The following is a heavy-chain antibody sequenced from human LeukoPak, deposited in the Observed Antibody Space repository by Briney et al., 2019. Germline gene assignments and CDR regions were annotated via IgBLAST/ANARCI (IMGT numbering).Heavy chain of an antibody. Sequence: ASVKVSCKASGYTFTSYGISWVRQAPGQGLEWMGWISAYNGNTNYAQKLQGRVTMTTDTSTSTAYMELRSLRSDDTAVYYCARDHYDILTGYYAVLTGWFDPWGQGTLVTVSP. CDR3: ARDHYDILTGYYAVLTGWFDP. D-gene: IGHD3-9*01. V-gene: IGHV1-18*01. J-gene: IGHJ5*02. CDR1: GYTFTSYG. CDR2: ISAYNGNT.